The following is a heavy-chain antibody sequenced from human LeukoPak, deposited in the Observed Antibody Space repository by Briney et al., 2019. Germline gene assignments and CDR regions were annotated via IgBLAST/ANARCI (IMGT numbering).Heavy chain of an antibody. CDR2: ISPNSGGT. CDR3: AREAAPGGFDY. D-gene: IGHD3-10*01. CDR1: GYTFSGFY. Sequence: ASVKVSCKPSGYTFSGFYIHWVRQAPGQGLEWMGWISPNSGGTDYAQKFQGRVTMTRDASISTAYMELSRLRSDDTAVYYCAREAAPGGFDYWGQGTLVTVSS. J-gene: IGHJ4*02. V-gene: IGHV1-2*02.